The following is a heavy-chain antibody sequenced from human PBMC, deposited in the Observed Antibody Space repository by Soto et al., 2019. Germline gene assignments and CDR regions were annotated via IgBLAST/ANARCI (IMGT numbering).Heavy chain of an antibody. CDR3: AKARYLTTVTTCYFDN. J-gene: IGHJ4*02. CDR2: IWYDGSNK. D-gene: IGHD4-17*01. V-gene: IGHV3-33*06. Sequence: LRLSCAASGFTFSSYGMHWVRQAPGKGLEWVAVIWYDGSNKYYADSVKGRFTISRDNSKNTLYLQMNSLRAEDTAVYYCAKARYLTTVTTCYFDNWGQGTLVTVSS. CDR1: GFTFSSYG.